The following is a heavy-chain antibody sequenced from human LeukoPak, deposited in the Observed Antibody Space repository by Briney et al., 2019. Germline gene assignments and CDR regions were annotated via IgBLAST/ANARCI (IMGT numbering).Heavy chain of an antibody. Sequence: PSETLSLTCTVSGGSISSSSYYWGWIRQPPGKGLEWIGSIYYSGSTYYNPSLKSRVTISVDTSKNQFSLKLSSVTAADTAVYYCARRPMYGGLVRGVPPGWGQGTLVTVSS. J-gene: IGHJ4*02. CDR3: ARRPMYGGLVRGVPPG. CDR2: IYYSGST. CDR1: GGSISSSSYY. V-gene: IGHV4-39*01. D-gene: IGHD3-10*01.